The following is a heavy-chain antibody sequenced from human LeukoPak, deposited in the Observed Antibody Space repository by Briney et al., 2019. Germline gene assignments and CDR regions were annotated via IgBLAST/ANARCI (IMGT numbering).Heavy chain of an antibody. Sequence: KPSETLSLTCAVYGGSFSGYYRSWIRQPPGKGLEWIGYIYYSGSTNYNPSLKSRVTISVDTSKNQFSLKLSSVTAADTAVYYCARHPDFWSGYYSNWFDPRGQRTLVTVSS. J-gene: IGHJ5*02. CDR3: ARHPDFWSGYYSNWFDP. CDR1: GGSFSGYY. CDR2: IYYSGST. D-gene: IGHD3-3*01. V-gene: IGHV4-59*08.